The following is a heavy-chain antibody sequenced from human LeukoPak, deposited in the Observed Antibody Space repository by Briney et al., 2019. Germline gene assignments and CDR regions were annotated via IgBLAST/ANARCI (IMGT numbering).Heavy chain of an antibody. CDR3: AKADTHSNGGY. J-gene: IGHJ4*02. V-gene: IGHV3-23*01. D-gene: IGHD6-25*01. CDR1: GFTFSSYA. CDR2: ISGSSGST. Sequence: GGSLRLSCAASGFTFSSYAMSWVRQAPGKGLEWVSAISGSSGSTYYADSVKGRFTISRDNSKNTLYLQMNSLRAEDTAVYYCAKADTHSNGGYWGQGTLVTVSS.